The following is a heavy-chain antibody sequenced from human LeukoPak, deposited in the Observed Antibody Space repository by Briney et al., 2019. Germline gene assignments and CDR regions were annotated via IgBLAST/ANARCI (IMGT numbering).Heavy chain of an antibody. CDR2: ISGSGGST. CDR3: AKDLPQYDFWSGYYRYYYYGMDV. Sequence: GGSLRLSCAASGFTFSSYAMSWVRQAPGKGLEWVSAISGSGGSTYYADSVKGRFTISRDNSKNTLYLQMNSLRAEDTAVYYCAKDLPQYDFWSGYYRYYYYGMDVWGQGTTVTVSS. D-gene: IGHD3-3*01. V-gene: IGHV3-23*01. CDR1: GFTFSSYA. J-gene: IGHJ6*02.